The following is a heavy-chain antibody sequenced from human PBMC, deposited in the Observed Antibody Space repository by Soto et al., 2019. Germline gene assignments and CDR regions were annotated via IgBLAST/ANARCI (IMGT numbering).Heavy chain of an antibody. J-gene: IGHJ3*02. CDR2: IGGGDDI. CDR3: AKDSVSYNRIYDAFDI. D-gene: IGHD1-26*01. CDR1: GFTFSNYA. V-gene: IGHV3-23*01. Sequence: VQLLESGGGLVQPGGSLRLSCEGSGFTFSNYAMSWVRQAPGEGPEWVSTIGGGDDIFYADSVKGRFTISRDDSKSTMYLQMDNLRVADTAIYFCAKDSVSYNRIYDAFDICGQGTVVTVSS.